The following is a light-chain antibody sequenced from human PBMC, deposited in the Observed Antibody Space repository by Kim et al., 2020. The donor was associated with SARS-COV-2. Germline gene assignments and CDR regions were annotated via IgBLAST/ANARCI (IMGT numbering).Light chain of an antibody. Sequence: EIVMTQSPATLSVSPGASATLSCRASQSVSSNLAWYQQKPGQPPRLLIYGASARATGIPARFSGSGSGTEFTLTISSLQSENFAVYYCQQYNSWPLTFGGGTKLEI. J-gene: IGKJ4*01. CDR1: QSVSSN. V-gene: IGKV3-15*01. CDR2: GAS. CDR3: QQYNSWPLT.